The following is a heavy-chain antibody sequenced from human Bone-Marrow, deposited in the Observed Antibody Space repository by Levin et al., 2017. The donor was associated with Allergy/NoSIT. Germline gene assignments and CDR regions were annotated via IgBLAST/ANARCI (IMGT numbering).Heavy chain of an antibody. V-gene: IGHV3-23*01. CDR1: GFTFSSYG. CDR3: AKPARCCGDYWYFDV. CDR2: IGESGDRT. J-gene: IGHJ2*01. D-gene: IGHD4-17*01. Sequence: PGGSLRLSCAASGFTFSSYGLSWVRQAPGKGLEWVSAIGESGDRTYYANSVKGRFTISRDNSKNALYLEINSPRVEDTAVYYCAKPARCCGDYWYFDVWGRGTLVIVSS.